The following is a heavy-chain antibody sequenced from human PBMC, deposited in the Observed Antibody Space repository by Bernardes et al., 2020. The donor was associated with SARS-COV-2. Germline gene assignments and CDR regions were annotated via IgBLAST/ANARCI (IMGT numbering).Heavy chain of an antibody. D-gene: IGHD4-17*01. CDR3: AKVWSYGDYVFLFFYFDY. CDR1: GFTFSSYA. CDR2: ISGSGGST. Sequence: GGSLRLSCAASGFTFSSYAMSWVRQAPGKGLEWVSGISGSGGSTYYADSVKGRFTISRDNSKNTLFLQMNSLRAEDTAVYYCAKVWSYGDYVFLFFYFDYWGQGTLVTVSS. J-gene: IGHJ4*02. V-gene: IGHV3-23*01.